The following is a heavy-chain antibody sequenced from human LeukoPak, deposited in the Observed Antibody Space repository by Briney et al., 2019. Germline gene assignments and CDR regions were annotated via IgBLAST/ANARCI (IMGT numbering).Heavy chain of an antibody. V-gene: IGHV4-34*01. J-gene: IGHJ4*02. CDR3: ARGYYGNPDY. CDR1: GGSFSGYY. Sequence: SETLSLTCAVYGGSFSGYYWSWIRQPPGKGLEWIGEINHSGSTNYNPSLKSRVTISVDTSKNQFSLKLSSVTAADTAVYYCARGYYGNPDYWGQGTLVTVSS. D-gene: IGHD4-11*01. CDR2: INHSGST.